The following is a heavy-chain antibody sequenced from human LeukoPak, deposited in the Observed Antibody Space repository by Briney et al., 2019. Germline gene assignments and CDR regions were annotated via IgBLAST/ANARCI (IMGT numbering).Heavy chain of an antibody. CDR1: GFTFSTHG. J-gene: IGHJ4*02. CDR2: IRYDGINK. CDR3: ARATGGGWQLVPVFDY. D-gene: IGHD6-13*01. Sequence: AGGSLRLSCAASGFTFSTHGMHWVRQAPGKGLEWVAFIRYDGINKYYADSVKGRFTISRDSFKNTLYLQMNSLRPEDTAVYYCARATGGGWQLVPVFDYWGQGTLVTVSS. V-gene: IGHV3-30*02.